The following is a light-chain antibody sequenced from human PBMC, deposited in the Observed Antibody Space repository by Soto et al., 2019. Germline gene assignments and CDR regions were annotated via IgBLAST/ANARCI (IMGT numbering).Light chain of an antibody. V-gene: IGLV1-44*01. J-gene: IGLJ1*01. Sequence: QPVLTQPPSASETPGQRVTISCSGSSSNVGRYTVNWFQQLPGTAPKLLIYSNYQRPSGVPDRFSGSKSGTSASLAISGLQSEDEADYYCAAWDDSLNGYVFGTGTKLTVL. CDR2: SNY. CDR1: SSNVGRYT. CDR3: AAWDDSLNGYV.